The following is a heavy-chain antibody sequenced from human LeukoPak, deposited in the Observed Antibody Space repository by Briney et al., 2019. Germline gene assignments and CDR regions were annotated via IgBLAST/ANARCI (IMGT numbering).Heavy chain of an antibody. V-gene: IGHV3-30*03. CDR3: ARNNYYDSSGYYYPDY. CDR1: GFTFSRYG. CDR2: ISYGGSNK. D-gene: IGHD3-22*01. Sequence: GGSLRLSCAASGFTFSRYGVHWVRQAPGKGLEWVAVISYGGSNKYYADSVKGRFTISRDNSKNTLYLQLNSLRAEDTAVYYCARNNYYDSSGYYYPDYWGQGTLVTVSS. J-gene: IGHJ4*02.